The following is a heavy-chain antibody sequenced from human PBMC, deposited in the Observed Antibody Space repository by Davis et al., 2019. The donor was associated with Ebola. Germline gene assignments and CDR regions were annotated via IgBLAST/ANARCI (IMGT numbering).Heavy chain of an antibody. J-gene: IGHJ4*02. CDR1: GFTFSSYA. CDR3: ASRGRGY. Sequence: GESLKISCAASGFTFSSYAMSWVRQAPGKGLEWVSTISGGATSTYYADSVKGRFTISRDNAKNSLYLQMNSLRAEDTAVYYCASRGRGYWGQGTLVTVSS. CDR2: ISGGATST. V-gene: IGHV3-23*01.